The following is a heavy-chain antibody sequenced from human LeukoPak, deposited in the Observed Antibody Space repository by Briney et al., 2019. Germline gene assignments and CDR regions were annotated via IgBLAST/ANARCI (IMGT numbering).Heavy chain of an antibody. Sequence: ASVKVSCKASGYTFTRYFIHWVRQAPGRGLEWMGTINPSGGSTGYAQKFQGRVTMTRDASTSTVYMELSSLRSEDTAVYYCAREGGGGIDIEPSFDYWGQGTLVTVSS. CDR3: AREGGGGIDIEPSFDY. CDR1: GYTFTRYF. D-gene: IGHD2-15*01. J-gene: IGHJ4*02. V-gene: IGHV1-46*01. CDR2: INPSGGST.